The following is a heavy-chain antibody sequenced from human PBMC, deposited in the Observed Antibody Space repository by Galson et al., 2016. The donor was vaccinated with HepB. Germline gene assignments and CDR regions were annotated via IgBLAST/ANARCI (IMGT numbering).Heavy chain of an antibody. CDR3: ARDPYSSSWYLPFDY. CDR1: GYTFTDYY. CDR2: INPNSGVT. D-gene: IGHD6-13*01. V-gene: IGHV1-2*06. Sequence: SVKVSCKASGYTFTDYYIHWVRLAPGQGLEWMGRINPNSGVTNSAQKFQGRVTMTRDTSISTANMELSSLRSDDTAVYYCARDPYSSSWYLPFDYWGQGTLVTVSS. J-gene: IGHJ4*02.